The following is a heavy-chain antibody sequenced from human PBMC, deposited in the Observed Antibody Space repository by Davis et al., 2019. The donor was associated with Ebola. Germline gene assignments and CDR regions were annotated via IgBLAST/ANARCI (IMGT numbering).Heavy chain of an antibody. D-gene: IGHD6-19*01. CDR2: IKQDGSEK. CDR3: AKDLRKRYSSGYDY. V-gene: IGHV3-7*03. J-gene: IGHJ4*02. CDR1: GFTFSSYW. Sequence: PGGSLRLSCAASGFTFSSYWMSWVRQAPGKGLEWVANIKQDGSEKYYVDSVKGRFTISRDNAKNSLYLQMNSLRAEDTAVYYCAKDLRKRYSSGYDYWGQGTLVTVSS.